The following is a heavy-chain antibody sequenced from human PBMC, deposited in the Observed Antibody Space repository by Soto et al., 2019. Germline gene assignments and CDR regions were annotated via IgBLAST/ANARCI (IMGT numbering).Heavy chain of an antibody. D-gene: IGHD3-10*01. V-gene: IGHV4-39*02. CDR1: GGSISSSSYY. Sequence: SETLSLTCTVSGGSISSSSYYWGWIRQPPGKGLEWIGSIYYSGSTYYNPSLKSRVTISVDTSKNQFSLKLSSVTAADTAVYYCAREVGLYYYYYYGMDVWGQGTTVT. CDR3: AREVGLYYYYYYGMDV. CDR2: IYYSGST. J-gene: IGHJ6*02.